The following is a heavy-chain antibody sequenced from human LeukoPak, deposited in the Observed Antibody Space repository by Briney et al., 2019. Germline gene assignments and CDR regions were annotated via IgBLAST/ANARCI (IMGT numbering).Heavy chain of an antibody. CDR1: GYTFTGYY. Sequence: EASVKVSCKASGYTFTGYYMHGVRQAPGQGLEWMGWTNPNSGGTNYAQKFQGRVTKNRDTSISTAYMELSRLRSDDTAVYYCARVAPGWYDILTGYFGAVPTNPNWFDPWGQGTLVTVSS. CDR2: TNPNSGGT. D-gene: IGHD3-9*01. V-gene: IGHV1-2*02. J-gene: IGHJ5*02. CDR3: ARVAPGWYDILTGYFGAVPTNPNWFDP.